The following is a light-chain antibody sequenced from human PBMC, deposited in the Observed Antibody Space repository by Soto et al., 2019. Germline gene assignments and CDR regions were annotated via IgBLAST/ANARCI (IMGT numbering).Light chain of an antibody. V-gene: IGKV1-5*01. Sequence: DIQMTQSPSTLSASVGDRVTITCRASQSIGTWLAWYQQKPGKAPKLLIYDASNLERGVPSRFSGSGSGTEFTLTIRSLQPDDIATYYCQQYSGYSAWTFGEGTKVDIK. CDR3: QQYSGYSAWT. CDR2: DAS. J-gene: IGKJ1*01. CDR1: QSIGTW.